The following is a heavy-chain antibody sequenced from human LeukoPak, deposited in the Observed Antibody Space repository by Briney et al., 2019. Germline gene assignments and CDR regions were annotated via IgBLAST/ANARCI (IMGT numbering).Heavy chain of an antibody. J-gene: IGHJ4*02. CDR3: ARDRGPGSEHYFEY. CDR1: GFTFSSYW. D-gene: IGHD3-10*01. Sequence: GGSLRLSCAASGFTFSSYWMSWVRQAPGKGLEWVANIKQDGSEKYYVDSVKGRFTISRDNAKNSLYLQMNSLRAEDTAVYYCARDRGPGSEHYFEYRGQGTLVTVSS. V-gene: IGHV3-7*01. CDR2: IKQDGSEK.